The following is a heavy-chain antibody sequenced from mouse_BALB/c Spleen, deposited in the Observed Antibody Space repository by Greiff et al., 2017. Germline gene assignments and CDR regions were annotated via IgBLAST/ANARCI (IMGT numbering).Heavy chain of an antibody. CDR1: GYTFTSYW. J-gene: IGHJ2*01. CDR3: ARSGAYRYDDY. CDR2: IYPGDGDT. Sequence: VQLQQSGAELARPGASVKLSCKASGYTFTSYWMQWVKQRPGQGLEWIGAIYPGDGDTRYTQKFKGKATLTSDKSSSTAYMQLSSLASEDSAVYYCARSGAYRYDDYWGQGTTLTVSS. V-gene: IGHV1-87*01. D-gene: IGHD2-14*01.